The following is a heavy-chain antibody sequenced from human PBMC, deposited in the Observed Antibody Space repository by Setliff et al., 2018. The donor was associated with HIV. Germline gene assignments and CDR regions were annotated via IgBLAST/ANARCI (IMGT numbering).Heavy chain of an antibody. CDR1: GGSIRSDSYY. Sequence: SETLSLTCTVSGGSIRSDSYYWTWIRQPAGEGLEWIGRIYSSGNTNYNPSLESRVTISVDTSKNQFSLKLSSVTAADTAVYYCARDQKGYSYGYWGQGTLVTVSS. CDR2: IYSSGNT. D-gene: IGHD5-18*01. CDR3: ARDQKGYSYGY. V-gene: IGHV4-61*02. J-gene: IGHJ1*01.